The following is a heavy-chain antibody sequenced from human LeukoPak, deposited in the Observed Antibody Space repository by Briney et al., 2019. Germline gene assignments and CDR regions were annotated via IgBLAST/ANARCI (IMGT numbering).Heavy chain of an antibody. CDR2: INHRGRT. V-gene: IGHV4-34*01. Sequence: SETLSLTCAVYGGSFSGYYWSWIRQPPGKGLEWIGEINHRGRTNYNPSLKSRVTISVDRSKNQFSLKLISVTAADTAVYYCARAGGTIGWRGYFGPWGQGTPVTVSS. CDR3: ARAGGTIGWRGYFGP. D-gene: IGHD6-19*01. J-gene: IGHJ5*02. CDR1: GGSFSGYY.